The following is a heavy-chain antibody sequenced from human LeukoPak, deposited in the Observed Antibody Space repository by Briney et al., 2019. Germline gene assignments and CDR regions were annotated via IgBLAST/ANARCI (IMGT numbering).Heavy chain of an antibody. J-gene: IGHJ4*02. Sequence: PGESLRLSCVASGFTFSNYAMNWVRQAPGRGLEWVSSILGGGDRTSYADSVKGRFTISRDNSRDTLFLEMNSLRAEDTAVYYCAKDLVSGRSLGSSEKVDYWGQGTLVTVSS. CDR1: GFTFSNYA. CDR2: ILGGGDRT. D-gene: IGHD3-10*01. V-gene: IGHV3-23*01. CDR3: AKDLVSGRSLGSSEKVDY.